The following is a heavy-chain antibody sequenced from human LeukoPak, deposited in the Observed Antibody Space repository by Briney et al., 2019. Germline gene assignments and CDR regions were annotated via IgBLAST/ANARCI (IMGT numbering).Heavy chain of an antibody. CDR2: INPNRGGT. J-gene: IGHJ3*01. CDR3: AKDVVRGVGPFDL. CDR1: GYIFTGDY. Sequence: ASVKVSCKASGYIFTGDYIHWMRQATGQGLEWMGWINPNRGGTNYAQKFQGRVTMTRDTSISTAYMELSRLRSDDTAMYYCAKDVVRGVGPFDLWGQGTKVTVSS. V-gene: IGHV1-2*02. D-gene: IGHD3-10*01.